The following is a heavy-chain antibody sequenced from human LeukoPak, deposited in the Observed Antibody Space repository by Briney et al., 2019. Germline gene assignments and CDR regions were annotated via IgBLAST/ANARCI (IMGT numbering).Heavy chain of an antibody. V-gene: IGHV3-23*01. Sequence: GSLRLSCAASGFTFSSYAMSWVRQAPGKGLEWVSAISGSGGSTYYADSVKGRFTISRDNSKNTLYLQMNSLRAEDTAVYYCAKDLLTIFGVVSLPRGDYWGQGTLVTVSS. D-gene: IGHD3-3*01. CDR3: AKDLLTIFGVVSLPRGDY. CDR2: ISGSGGST. J-gene: IGHJ4*02. CDR1: GFTFSSYA.